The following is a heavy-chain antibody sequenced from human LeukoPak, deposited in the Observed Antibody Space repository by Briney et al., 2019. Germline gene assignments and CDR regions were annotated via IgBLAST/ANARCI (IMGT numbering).Heavy chain of an antibody. CDR2: IIPLFGTA. CDR3: ARDRGWAGYTYGFYY. J-gene: IGHJ4*02. Sequence: SVKVSCKASGGTFSRYGISWVRQAPGRGLEWMGGIIPLFGTANYAQKFQGRVTITADESTSTAYMELSSLRSEDTAVYYCARDRGWAGYTYGFYYWGQGTLVTVFS. V-gene: IGHV1-69*13. CDR1: GGTFSRYG. D-gene: IGHD5-18*01.